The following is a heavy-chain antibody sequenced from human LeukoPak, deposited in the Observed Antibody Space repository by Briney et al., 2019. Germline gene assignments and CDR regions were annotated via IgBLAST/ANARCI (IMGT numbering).Heavy chain of an antibody. CDR2: IYYSGST. Sequence: NASETLSLTCTVSGGSISSSSYYWGWIRQPPGKGLEWIASIYYSGSTYYNPSLKSRVTISVDTSKNHLSLILSSVTAADTAVYYCAPGGYIGYGHAFDIWGQGTMVTVSS. D-gene: IGHD5-12*01. V-gene: IGHV4-39*07. J-gene: IGHJ3*02. CDR3: APGGYIGYGHAFDI. CDR1: GGSISSSSYY.